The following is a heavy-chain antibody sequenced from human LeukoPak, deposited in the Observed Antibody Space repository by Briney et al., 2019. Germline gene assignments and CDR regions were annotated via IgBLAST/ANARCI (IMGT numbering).Heavy chain of an antibody. CDR1: GFTFSSFA. CDR2: ISSNGGST. V-gene: IGHV3-64*01. D-gene: IGHD1-7*01. J-gene: IGHJ4*02. Sequence: GGSLRLICAASGFTFSSFAMSWVRQAPGKGLEYVSAISSNGGSTYYANSVKGRFTISRDNSKNTLYLQMGSLRAEDMAVYYCARGSWNYYFDYWGQGTLVTVSS. CDR3: ARGSWNYYFDY.